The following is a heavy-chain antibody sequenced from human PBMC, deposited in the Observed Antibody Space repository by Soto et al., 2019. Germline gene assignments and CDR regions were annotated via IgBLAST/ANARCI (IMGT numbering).Heavy chain of an antibody. CDR2: LSAYNGNT. CDR3: ARYKSHSYYYGSGSQPRATGMDV. J-gene: IGHJ6*02. CDR1: GYTFTSYG. V-gene: IGHV1-18*01. Sequence: QVQLVQSGAEVKKPGASVKVSCKASGYTFTSYGISWVRQAPGQGLEWMGWLSAYNGNTNHAQKLQGRVTMTTDTSTSTAYMELRSLRSDDTAVYYCARYKSHSYYYGSGSQPRATGMDVWGQGTTVTVSS. D-gene: IGHD3-10*01.